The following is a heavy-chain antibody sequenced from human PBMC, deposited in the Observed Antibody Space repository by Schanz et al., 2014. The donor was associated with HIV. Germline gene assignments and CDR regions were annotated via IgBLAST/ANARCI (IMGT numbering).Heavy chain of an antibody. V-gene: IGHV1-18*01. CDR2: VSGYNANT. CDR1: GYLFTNYG. Sequence: QVQLVQSGAEVKKPGASVKVSCKTSGYLFTNYGVNWVRQAPGQGPEWMGWVSGYNANTEFARVFQGRVTMTRDTSTTTAYMELRNLRANDTAVYYCARDRSAAVTASDYWGQGTLVTVSS. CDR3: ARDRSAAVTASDY. J-gene: IGHJ4*02. D-gene: IGHD6-13*01.